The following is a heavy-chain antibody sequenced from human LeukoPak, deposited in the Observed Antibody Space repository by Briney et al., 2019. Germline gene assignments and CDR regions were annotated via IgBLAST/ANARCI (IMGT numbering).Heavy chain of an antibody. Sequence: KASETLPLTCTVSGGSISSYYWSWIRQPPGKGLEWIGYIYYSGSTNYNPSLKSRVTISVDTSKNQFSLKLSSVTAADTAVYYCARVVRGRVTMVRGAFGGNWFDPWGQGTLVTVSS. CDR3: ARVVRGRVTMVRGAFGGNWFDP. V-gene: IGHV4-59*01. CDR2: IYYSGST. J-gene: IGHJ5*02. CDR1: GGSISSYY. D-gene: IGHD3-10*01.